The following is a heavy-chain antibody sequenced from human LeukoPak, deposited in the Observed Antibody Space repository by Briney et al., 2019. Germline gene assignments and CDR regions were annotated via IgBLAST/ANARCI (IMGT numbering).Heavy chain of an antibody. CDR1: GFTFSSYG. CDR3: AKDDSSGYYYFDAFDI. CDR2: ISYDGSNK. V-gene: IGHV3-30*18. D-gene: IGHD3-22*01. J-gene: IGHJ3*02. Sequence: GRSLRLSCAASGFTFSSYGMHWVRQAPGKGLEWVAVISYDGSNKYYADSVKGRFTISRDNSKNTLYLQMNSLRAEDTAVYYCAKDDSSGYYYFDAFDIWGKGTTVTVSS.